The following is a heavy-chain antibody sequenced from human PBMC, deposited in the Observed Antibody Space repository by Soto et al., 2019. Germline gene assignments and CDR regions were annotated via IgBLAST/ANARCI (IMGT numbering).Heavy chain of an antibody. V-gene: IGHV4-30-4*01. D-gene: IGHD3-10*01. CDR3: AISMVRGGWFDP. CDR1: SGSNSSGDYY. J-gene: IGHJ5*02. CDR2: IYHTGRD. Sequence: QVQLQESGPGLVKPSQTLSLTCTVASGSNSSGDYYWSWIRQPPGRGLEWIGYIYHTGRDYYEPSLKSRATISIDTSKNQFSMKLNSVTAADTAVYYCAISMVRGGWFDPWGQGTLVTVS.